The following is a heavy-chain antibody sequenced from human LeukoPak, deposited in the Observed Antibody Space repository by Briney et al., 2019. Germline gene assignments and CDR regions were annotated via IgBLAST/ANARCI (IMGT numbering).Heavy chain of an antibody. D-gene: IGHD6-6*01. Sequence: GGSLRLSCAASGFGFSNFWKHWVRQAPGKGLEWVSRIKTDGSITAYADSVKGRFTISRDNAKNTLYLHMNSLKGEDTATYFCTREADPAFSASSSPDFWGQGTPVTVS. CDR3: TREADPAFSASSSPDF. J-gene: IGHJ4*02. V-gene: IGHV3-74*01. CDR1: GFGFSNFW. CDR2: IKTDGSIT.